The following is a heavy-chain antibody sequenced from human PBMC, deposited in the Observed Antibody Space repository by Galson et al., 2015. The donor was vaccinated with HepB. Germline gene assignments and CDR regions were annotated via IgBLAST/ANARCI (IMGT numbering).Heavy chain of an antibody. CDR3: ARDNHMMTTVTKNYYYYGMDV. J-gene: IGHJ6*02. D-gene: IGHD4-17*01. V-gene: IGHV1-3*01. CDR1: GYTFTSYA. CDR2: INAGNGNT. Sequence: SVKVSCKASGYTFTSYAMHWARQAPGQRLEWMGWINAGNGNTKYSQKFQGRVTITRDTSASTAYMELSSLRSEDTAVYYCARDNHMMTTVTKNYYYYGMDVWGQGTTVTVSS.